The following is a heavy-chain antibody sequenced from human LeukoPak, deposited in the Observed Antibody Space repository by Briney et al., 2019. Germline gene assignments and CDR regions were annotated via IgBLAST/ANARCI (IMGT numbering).Heavy chain of an antibody. D-gene: IGHD1-14*01. Sequence: GGSLRLSCAASGFSVSSNYMSWIRQAPGKGLEWVSYISSSSSYTNYADSVKGRFTISRDNAKNSLYLQMNSLRAEDTAVYYCARGSGTGSPIDYWGQGTLVTVSS. CDR2: ISSSSSYT. J-gene: IGHJ4*02. V-gene: IGHV3-11*06. CDR1: GFSVSSNY. CDR3: ARGSGTGSPIDY.